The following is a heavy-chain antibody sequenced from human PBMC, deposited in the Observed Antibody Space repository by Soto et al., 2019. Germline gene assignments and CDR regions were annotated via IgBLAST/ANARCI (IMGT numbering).Heavy chain of an antibody. CDR3: ARSLPRNYGMDV. CDR1: GGSISSGDYY. CDR2: IYYSGST. V-gene: IGHV4-30-4*01. D-gene: IGHD3-16*02. Sequence: PSETLSLTCTVSGGSISSGDYYWSWIRQPPGKGLEWIGHIYYSGSTYYNPSLKSRVTISVDTSKNQFSLKLSSVTAADTAVYYCARSLPRNYGMDVWGQGTTVTVSS. J-gene: IGHJ6*02.